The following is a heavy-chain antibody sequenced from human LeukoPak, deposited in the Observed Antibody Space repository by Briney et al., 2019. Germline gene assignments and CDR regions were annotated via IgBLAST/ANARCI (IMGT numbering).Heavy chain of an antibody. CDR1: GGSIRSSSYY. J-gene: IGHJ4*02. CDR2: IYYSGST. CDR3: ARGATSLSYFDS. Sequence: PSETLSLTCTVSGGSIRSSSYYWGWIRQPPGKGLEWIASIYYSGSTYCNPSLKSRVTISVDTSKNQFSLKLSSVTAADTAVYYCARGATSLSYFDSRGQGALVTVSS. D-gene: IGHD2/OR15-2a*01. V-gene: IGHV4-39*07.